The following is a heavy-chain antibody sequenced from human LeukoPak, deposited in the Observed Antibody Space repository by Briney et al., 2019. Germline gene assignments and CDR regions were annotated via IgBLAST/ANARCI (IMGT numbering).Heavy chain of an antibody. CDR1: GFTFSSYW. Sequence: GGSLRLSCAASGFTFSSYWMSWVRQAPGKGLEWVANIKQDGSEKSYVDSVKGRFTISRDNAKNSLYLQMNSLRAEDTAVYYCASGGGMGYCSSTSCLQTDFDYWGQGTLVTVSS. CDR3: ASGGGMGYCSSTSCLQTDFDY. D-gene: IGHD2-2*01. V-gene: IGHV3-7*01. J-gene: IGHJ4*02. CDR2: IKQDGSEK.